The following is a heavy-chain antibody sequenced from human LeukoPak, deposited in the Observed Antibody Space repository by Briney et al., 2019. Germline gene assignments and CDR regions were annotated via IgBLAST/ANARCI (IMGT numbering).Heavy chain of an antibody. CDR2: ISVGGGST. Sequence: AGTRRLTRATSALTLTLTPMTSVPQPPRKGLEWVSAISVGGGSTYYADSVKGRFTISRDNSKTTLYLQMNSLRAEDPAVYYCAKDLIPRHWGQGTLVTVSS. V-gene: IGHV3-23*01. CDR1: ALTLTLTP. CDR3: AKDLIPRH. D-gene: IGHD2-8*01. J-gene: IGHJ4*02.